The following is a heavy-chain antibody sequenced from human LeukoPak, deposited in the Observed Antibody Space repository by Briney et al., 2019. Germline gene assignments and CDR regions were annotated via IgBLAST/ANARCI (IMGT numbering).Heavy chain of an antibody. V-gene: IGHV3-74*01. CDR1: GFTFSSYW. D-gene: IGHD3-10*01. Sequence: GGSLRLSCAASGFTFSSYWMHWVRQAPGKGLVWVSRINTDGSSTNYADSVKGRFTISRDNAKNTLYLQMNSLRAEDTAVYYCARVLWGARGDYWGQGTLVTVSS. CDR2: INTDGSST. J-gene: IGHJ4*02. CDR3: ARVLWGARGDY.